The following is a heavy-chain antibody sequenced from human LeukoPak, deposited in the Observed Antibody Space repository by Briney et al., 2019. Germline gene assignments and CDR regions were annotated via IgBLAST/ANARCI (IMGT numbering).Heavy chain of an antibody. Sequence: ASVKVSCKASGYTFTSYYMHWVRQAPGQGLEWMGIINPSGGSTSYAQKFQGRVTMTRGTSTSTVYMELSSLRSEDTAVYDCARELGYNWNYVNEDYWGEGTLVTVSS. CDR2: INPSGGST. J-gene: IGHJ4*02. CDR1: GYTFTSYY. CDR3: ARELGYNWNYVNEDY. V-gene: IGHV1-46*01. D-gene: IGHD1-7*01.